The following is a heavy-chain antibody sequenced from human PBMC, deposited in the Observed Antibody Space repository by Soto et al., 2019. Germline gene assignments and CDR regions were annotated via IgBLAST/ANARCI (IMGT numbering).Heavy chain of an antibody. D-gene: IGHD3-22*01. Sequence: PSETLSLTCTVSGGSISSYYWSWIRQPPGKGLEWIGYIYYSGSTNYNPSLKSRVTISVDTSKNQFSLKLSSVTAADTAVYYCARHGDDSSGYYFDWGQGTLVTVSS. J-gene: IGHJ4*02. CDR1: GGSISSYY. CDR3: ARHGDDSSGYYFD. CDR2: IYYSGST. V-gene: IGHV4-59*08.